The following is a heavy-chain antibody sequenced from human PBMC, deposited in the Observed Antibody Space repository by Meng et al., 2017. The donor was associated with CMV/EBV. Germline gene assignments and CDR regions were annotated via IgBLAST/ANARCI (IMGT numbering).Heavy chain of an antibody. V-gene: IGHV1-3*01. Sequence: HWERQAPGQRLEWMGWINAGNGDTKSSQKFQGRLTITRDSSASTVYMELSSVRFEDTAVYYCARTRTYCASTSCYTGGYYFDYWGQGTLVTVSS. CDR3: ARTRTYCASTSCYTGGYYFDY. D-gene: IGHD2-2*02. CDR2: INAGNGDT. J-gene: IGHJ4*02.